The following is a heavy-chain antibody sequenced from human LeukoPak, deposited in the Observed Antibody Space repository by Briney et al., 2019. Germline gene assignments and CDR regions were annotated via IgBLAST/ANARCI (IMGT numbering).Heavy chain of an antibody. D-gene: IGHD3-22*01. CDR1: GGTFSSYA. CDR3: AREYYDSSGFIDY. J-gene: IGHJ4*02. CDR2: IIPIFGTA. V-gene: IGHV1-69*05. Sequence: GSSVKVSCKASGGTFSSYAISWVRQAPGQGLEWMGRIIPIFGTANYAQKFQVRVTITTDEYTSTAYMELSSLRSEDTAVYYCAREYYDSSGFIDYWGQGTLVTVSS.